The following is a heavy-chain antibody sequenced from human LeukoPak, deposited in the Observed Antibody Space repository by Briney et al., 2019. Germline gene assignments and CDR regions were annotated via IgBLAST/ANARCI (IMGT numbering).Heavy chain of an antibody. D-gene: IGHD4-17*01. CDR2: ISYDGSNK. CDR3: ARELRGPPNAGFDY. V-gene: IGHV3-30-3*01. Sequence: PGGSLRLSCAASGFTFSSYAMHWVRQAPGKGLEWVAVISYDGSNKYYADSVKGRFTISRDNSKNTLYLQMNSLRAEDTAMYYCARELRGPPNAGFDYWGQGTLVTVSS. CDR1: GFTFSSYA. J-gene: IGHJ4*02.